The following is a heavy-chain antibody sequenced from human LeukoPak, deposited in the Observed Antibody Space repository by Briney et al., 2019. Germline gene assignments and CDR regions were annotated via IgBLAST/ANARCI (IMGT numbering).Heavy chain of an antibody. CDR3: ARDRAAAAGLIDY. V-gene: IGHV3-21*01. J-gene: IGHJ4*02. D-gene: IGHD6-13*01. Sequence: GGALRLSCAASGFTFSSYSMNWVPQAPGKGLEWGSSISSSSSYIYYADSVKGRFTISRDNAKNSMYQQMNSLTAEDTAVYYCARDRAAAAGLIDYWGEETLLTVSS. CDR1: GFTFSSYS. CDR2: ISSSSSYI.